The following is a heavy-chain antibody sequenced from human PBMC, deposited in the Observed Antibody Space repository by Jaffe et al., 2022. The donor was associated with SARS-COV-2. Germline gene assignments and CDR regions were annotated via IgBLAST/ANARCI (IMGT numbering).Heavy chain of an antibody. D-gene: IGHD1-26*01. Sequence: QVQLVESGGGVVQPGRSLRLSCAASGFTFSSYGMHWVRQAPGKGLEWVAVIWYDGSNKYYADSVKGRFTISRDNSKNTLYLQMNSLRAEDTAVYYCARERRVGATTSHYYYYGMDVWGQGTTVTVSS. CDR1: GFTFSSYG. CDR2: IWYDGSNK. V-gene: IGHV3-33*01. J-gene: IGHJ6*02. CDR3: ARERRVGATTSHYYYYGMDV.